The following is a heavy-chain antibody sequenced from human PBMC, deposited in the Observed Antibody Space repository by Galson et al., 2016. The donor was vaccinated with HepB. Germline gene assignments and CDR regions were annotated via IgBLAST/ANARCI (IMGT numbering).Heavy chain of an antibody. Sequence: SLRLSCAASGFTFSSYSMNWVRQAPGKGLEWVSYISSSSSTIYYADSVKGRFTISRDNAKNTLYLQMNSLRAEDTAVYYCAKDRRGRFLEWLSFFDYWGQGTPVTVSS. J-gene: IGHJ4*02. D-gene: IGHD3-3*01. V-gene: IGHV3-48*01. CDR1: GFTFSSYS. CDR3: AKDRRGRFLEWLSFFDY. CDR2: ISSSSSTI.